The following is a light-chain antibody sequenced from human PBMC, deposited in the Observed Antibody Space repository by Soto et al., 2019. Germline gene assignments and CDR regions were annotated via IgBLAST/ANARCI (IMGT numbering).Light chain of an antibody. Sequence: DIPMTQSPSSLSASVGDRVTITCRASQNIDIYLNWYQQKPGKAPKLLIYTASSLPSGVASTFSGSGSGTDFTLTISSLQPEDFATYYCQQSYSAPFTFGPGTKVDIK. CDR1: QNIDIY. CDR2: TAS. CDR3: QQSYSAPFT. J-gene: IGKJ3*01. V-gene: IGKV1-39*01.